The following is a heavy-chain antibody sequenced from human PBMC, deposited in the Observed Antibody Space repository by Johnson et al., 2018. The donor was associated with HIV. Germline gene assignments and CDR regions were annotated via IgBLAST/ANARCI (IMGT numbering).Heavy chain of an antibody. V-gene: IGHV3-7*01. CDR3: ARDQRFWAFDI. Sequence: VQLVESGGGLVQPGRSLRLSCAASGFTFDDYAIHWVRQAPGKGLEWVANIKQDGSEKYYVDSVKGRFTISRDNAKNSLYLQMNSLRAEDTAVYYCARDQRFWAFDIWGQGTMVTVSS. J-gene: IGHJ3*02. CDR1: GFTFDDYA. CDR2: IKQDGSEK. D-gene: IGHD3-3*01.